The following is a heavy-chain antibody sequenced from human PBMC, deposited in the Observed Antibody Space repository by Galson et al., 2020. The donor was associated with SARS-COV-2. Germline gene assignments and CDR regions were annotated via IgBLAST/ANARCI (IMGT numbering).Heavy chain of an antibody. CDR1: GFTFSSYG. Sequence: GESLKISCAASGFTFSSYGMHWVRQAPGKGLEWVAVIWYDGSNKYYADSVKGRFTISRDNSKNTLYLQMNSLRAEDTAVYYCARDSYYYGSGSYYTPPYYYYGMDVWGQGTTVTVSS. CDR3: ARDSYYYGSGSYYTPPYYYYGMDV. J-gene: IGHJ6*02. V-gene: IGHV3-33*01. D-gene: IGHD3-10*01. CDR2: IWYDGSNK.